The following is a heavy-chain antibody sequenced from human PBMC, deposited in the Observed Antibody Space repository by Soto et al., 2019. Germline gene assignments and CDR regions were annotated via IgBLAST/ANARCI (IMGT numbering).Heavy chain of an antibody. V-gene: IGHV3-30*14. CDR1: GFTFSSYA. CDR2: ISYDGSNK. CDR3: ARGLLWFGELSHNPY. J-gene: IGHJ4*02. D-gene: IGHD3-10*01. Sequence: GGSLRLSCAASGFTFSSYAMHWVRQAPGKGLEWVAVISYDGSNKYYADSVKGRFTISGENAKNSLYLQMNSLRAGDTAVYYCARGLLWFGELSHNPYWGQGTLVTVSS.